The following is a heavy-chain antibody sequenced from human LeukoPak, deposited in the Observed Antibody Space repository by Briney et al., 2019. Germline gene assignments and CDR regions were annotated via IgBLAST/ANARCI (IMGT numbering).Heavy chain of an antibody. V-gene: IGHV1-69*01. D-gene: IGHD6-19*01. J-gene: IGHJ4*02. CDR2: IIPIFGTA. Sequence: SVKVSCKASGGTFSSYAISWVRQAPGQGLEWMGGIIPIFGTANYAQKFQGRVTITADESTGTAYMELSSLRSEDTAVYYCARAFVYQWQLDYWGQGTLVTVSS. CDR3: ARAFVYQWQLDY. CDR1: GGTFSSYA.